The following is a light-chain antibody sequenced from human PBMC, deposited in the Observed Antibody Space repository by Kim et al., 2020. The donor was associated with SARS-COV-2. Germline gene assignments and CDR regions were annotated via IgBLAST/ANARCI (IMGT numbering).Light chain of an antibody. CDR3: SSYTNSGTVV. J-gene: IGLJ2*01. V-gene: IGLV2-14*03. CDR2: DVT. Sequence: GQPITISCTGTGSDIGYPNFVSWYQQHPGKAPTLMIYDVTNPPSGVSHRFSGSKSGNTASLAISGLQTEDEAAYYCSSYTNSGTVVFGGGTQLTVL. CDR1: GSDIGYPNF.